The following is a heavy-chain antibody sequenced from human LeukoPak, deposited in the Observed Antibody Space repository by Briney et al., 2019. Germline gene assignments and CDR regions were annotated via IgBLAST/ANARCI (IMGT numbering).Heavy chain of an antibody. CDR3: AREPVTTFYYFDY. CDR2: IYYSGST. CDR1: GGSVSSGSYY. Sequence: PSETLSLTCTVSGGSVSSGSYYWSWIRQPPGKGLEWIGYIYYSGSTNYNPSLKSRVTISVDTSKNQFSLKLSSVTAADTAVYYCAREPVTTFYYFDYWGREPWSPSPQ. D-gene: IGHD4-17*01. J-gene: IGHJ4*02. V-gene: IGHV4-61*01.